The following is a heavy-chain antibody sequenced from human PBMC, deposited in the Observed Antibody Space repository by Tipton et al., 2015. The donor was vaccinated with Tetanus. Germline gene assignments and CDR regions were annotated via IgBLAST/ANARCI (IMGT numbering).Heavy chain of an antibody. V-gene: IGHV4-59*12. CDR3: ARGGGLYTAMVTIIDY. Sequence: TLSLTCTVSGGSISSYYWSWIRQPPGKGLEWIGYIYYSGSTNYNPSLKSRVTISVDTSKNQFSLKLSSVTAADTAVYYCARGGGLYTAMVTIIDYWGQGTLVTVSS. D-gene: IGHD5-18*01. J-gene: IGHJ4*02. CDR1: GGSISSYY. CDR2: IYYSGST.